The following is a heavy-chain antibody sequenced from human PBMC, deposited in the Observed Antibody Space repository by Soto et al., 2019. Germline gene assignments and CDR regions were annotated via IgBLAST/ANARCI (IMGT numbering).Heavy chain of an antibody. J-gene: IGHJ4*02. CDR3: ARHGSSGFNPYFDY. D-gene: IGHD3-10*01. CDR2: IYYSGST. Sequence: WETLAVTCTDSGGSISSSSYYWGWIRQPPGKGLEWIGSIYYSGSTYYNPSLKSRVTISVDTSKNQFSLKMSSVTAADTAVYYCARHGSSGFNPYFDYWGQGTLVTVSS. V-gene: IGHV4-39*01. CDR1: GGSISSSSYY.